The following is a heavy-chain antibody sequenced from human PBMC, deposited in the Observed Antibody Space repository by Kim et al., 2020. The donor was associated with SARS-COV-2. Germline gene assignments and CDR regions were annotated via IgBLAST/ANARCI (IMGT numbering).Heavy chain of an antibody. Sequence: YADSVQGRFTISRDNSKNTLYLQMNSLRAEDTAVYYCARGLTGIAEAFDYWGQGTLVTVSS. CDR3: ARGLTGIAEAFDY. J-gene: IGHJ4*02. D-gene: IGHD6-13*01. V-gene: IGHV3-53*01.